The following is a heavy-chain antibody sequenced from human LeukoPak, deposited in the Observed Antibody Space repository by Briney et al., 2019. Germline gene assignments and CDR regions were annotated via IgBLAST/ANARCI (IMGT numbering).Heavy chain of an antibody. CDR2: IIPIFGTA. CDR3: ARDLGYCSSTSCYGGWYFDL. D-gene: IGHD2-2*01. CDR1: GGTFSSYA. Sequence: ASVKVSCKASGGTFSSYAISWVRQAPGQGLEWMGGIIPIFGTANYAQKFQGRVTITTDESTSTAYMELSSLRSEDTAVYYCARDLGYCSSTSCYGGWYFDLWGRGTLVTVSS. V-gene: IGHV1-69*05. J-gene: IGHJ2*01.